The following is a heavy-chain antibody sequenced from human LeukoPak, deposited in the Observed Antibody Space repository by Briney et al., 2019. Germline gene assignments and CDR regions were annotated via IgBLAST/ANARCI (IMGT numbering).Heavy chain of an antibody. V-gene: IGHV3-74*01. Sequence: GGSLRLSCAASGFTFSTYWMHWVRQAPGKGLVWVSRINSDGSSTSYADSVKGRFTISRDNAKNTLYLQMNSLRAEDTAVYYCARELVRVGAYYFDYWGQGTLVTVSS. CDR3: ARELVRVGAYYFDY. CDR2: INSDGSST. D-gene: IGHD1-26*01. CDR1: GFTFSTYW. J-gene: IGHJ4*02.